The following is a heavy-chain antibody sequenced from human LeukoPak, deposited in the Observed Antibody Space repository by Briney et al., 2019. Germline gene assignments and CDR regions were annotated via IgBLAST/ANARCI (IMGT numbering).Heavy chain of an antibody. CDR3: ARLRGYYFGSGTHTGFDY. Sequence: PSETLSLTCAGYAGSFSGYYWSWIRQPPGKGLEWIGEINHSGSTNYNPSLKSRLTISVDTSKSQFSLKLSSVPAADTAVYYCARLRGYYFGSGTHTGFDYWGQGTLVTVSS. V-gene: IGHV4-34*01. CDR2: INHSGST. CDR1: AGSFSGYY. D-gene: IGHD3-10*01. J-gene: IGHJ4*02.